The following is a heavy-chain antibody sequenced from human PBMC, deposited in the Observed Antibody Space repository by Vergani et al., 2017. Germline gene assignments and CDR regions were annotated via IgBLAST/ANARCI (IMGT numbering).Heavy chain of an antibody. V-gene: IGHV1-18*04. J-gene: IGHJ6*02. D-gene: IGHD3-3*01. CDR3: ATTTIFGVDYYYYGMDV. CDR2: ISAYNGNT. Sequence: QVQLVQSGAEVKKPGASVKVSCKASGYTFTSYGISWVRQAPGQGLEWMGWISAYNGNTNYAQKFQGWVTMTRDTSISTAYMELSRLRSDDTAVYYCATTTIFGVDYYYYGMDVWGQGTTVTVSS. CDR1: GYTFTSYG.